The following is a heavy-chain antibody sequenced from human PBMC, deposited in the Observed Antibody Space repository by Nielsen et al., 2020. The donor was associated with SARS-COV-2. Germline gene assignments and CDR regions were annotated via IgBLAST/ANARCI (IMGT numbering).Heavy chain of an antibody. CDR1: GYSFTSYW. Sequence: GGSLRLSCKGSGYSFTSYWIGWVRQMPGKGLEWMGIIYPGDSDTRYSPSFQGQVTISADKSISTAYLQWSSLKASDTAMYYCARPRDGYNRPYLDYWGQGTLVTVSS. D-gene: IGHD5-24*01. V-gene: IGHV5-51*01. J-gene: IGHJ4*02. CDR2: IYPGDSDT. CDR3: ARPRDGYNRPYLDY.